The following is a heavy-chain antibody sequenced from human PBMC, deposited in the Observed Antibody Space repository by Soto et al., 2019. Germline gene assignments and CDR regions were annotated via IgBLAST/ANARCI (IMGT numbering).Heavy chain of an antibody. Sequence: SLRLSCAASGFTFSSYGMHWVRQAPGKGLEWVAVISYDGSNKYYADSVKGRFTISRDNSKNTLYLQMNSLRAEDTAVYYCAKEGSGSYYEETYYYYGMDVWGQGPTGTVS. CDR3: AKEGSGSYYEETYYYYGMDV. V-gene: IGHV3-30*18. CDR1: GFTFSSYG. J-gene: IGHJ6*02. D-gene: IGHD1-26*01. CDR2: ISYDGSNK.